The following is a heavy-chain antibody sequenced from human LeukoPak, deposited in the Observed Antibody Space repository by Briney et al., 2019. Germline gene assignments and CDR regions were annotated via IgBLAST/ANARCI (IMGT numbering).Heavy chain of an antibody. CDR3: ARDLAARLDY. D-gene: IGHD6-6*01. CDR2: IWYDGSSK. V-gene: IGHV3-33*01. J-gene: IGHJ4*02. CDR1: GFTFSSYA. Sequence: GGSLRLSCAASGFTFSSYAMHWVRQAPGKWLEWVAVIWYDGSSKYYEDSVKGRFTISRYNSKNTLYLQMNSLRAEDTAVYYCARDLAARLDYWGQGTLVTVSS.